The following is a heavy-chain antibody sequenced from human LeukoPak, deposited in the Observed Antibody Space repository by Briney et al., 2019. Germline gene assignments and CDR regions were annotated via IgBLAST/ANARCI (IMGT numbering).Heavy chain of an antibody. CDR1: GGSFSGYY. V-gene: IGHV4-34*01. CDR2: INHSGST. D-gene: IGHD3-22*01. Sequence: MASETLSLTCAVYGGSFSGYYWSWIRQPPGKGLEWIGEINHSGSTNYNPSLKSRVTISVDTSKNQFSLKLSSVTAADTAVYYCAKAPSVINHFDYWGQGTLVTVSS. CDR3: AKAPSVINHFDY. J-gene: IGHJ4*02.